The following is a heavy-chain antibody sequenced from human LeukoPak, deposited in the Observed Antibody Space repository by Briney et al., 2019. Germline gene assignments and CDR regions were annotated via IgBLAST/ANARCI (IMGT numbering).Heavy chain of an antibody. CDR3: GRQLSCRGECPYYYMEV. CDR2: IHNSGTS. J-gene: IGHJ6*03. Sequence: PSETLSLTCTVAGDSLSSSTHYWGWIRQPPGKGPEWMGTIHNSGTSYYSPSLRSRVSFSVDTSKNQSSLHLNSVTAADTAVYSCGRQLSCRGECPYYYMEVWGRGTTVIVSS. CDR1: GDSLSSSTHY. V-gene: IGHV4-39*01. D-gene: IGHD2-21*01.